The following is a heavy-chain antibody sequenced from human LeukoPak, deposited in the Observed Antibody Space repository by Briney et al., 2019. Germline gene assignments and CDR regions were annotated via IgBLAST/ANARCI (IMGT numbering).Heavy chain of an antibody. Sequence: SVKVSCKASGGTFSSYAISWVRQAPGRGLEWMGGIIPIFGTANYAQKFQGRVTITADESTSTAYMELSSLRSEDTAVYYCARGSPRFVVPAAILNWGQGTLVTVSS. CDR2: IIPIFGTA. V-gene: IGHV1-69*13. CDR3: ARGSPRFVVPAAILN. CDR1: GGTFSSYA. D-gene: IGHD2-2*01. J-gene: IGHJ4*02.